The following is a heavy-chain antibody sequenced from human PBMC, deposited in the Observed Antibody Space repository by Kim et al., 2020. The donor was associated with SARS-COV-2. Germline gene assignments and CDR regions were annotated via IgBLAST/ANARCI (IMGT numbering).Heavy chain of an antibody. Sequence: GGSLRLSCAASGFTFSDYSMNWVRQAPGKGLEWISSISSGSSYIFYADSVKGRFTISRDNAKNSLYLQMNSLRPEDTAVYYCARDLGRDGPEVHPDYWAQGTLVTVSP. CDR2: ISSGSSYI. J-gene: IGHJ4*02. D-gene: IGHD3-16*01. V-gene: IGHV3-21*01. CDR1: GFTFSDYS. CDR3: ARDLGRDGPEVHPDY.